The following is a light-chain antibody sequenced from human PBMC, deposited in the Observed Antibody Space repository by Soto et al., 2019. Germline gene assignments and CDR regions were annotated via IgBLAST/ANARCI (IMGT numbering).Light chain of an antibody. V-gene: IGKV3-15*01. J-gene: IGKJ2*01. CDR3: QQYHNWPPYT. Sequence: EIVMTQSPATLSVSPGERATLSCRASQSVSSNLAWYQQRPGQAPRLLIYGASTRATGIPARFSGSESGTEFTLTISSLHSEDFAVYYCQQYHNWPPYTFGQGTKLEIK. CDR2: GAS. CDR1: QSVSSN.